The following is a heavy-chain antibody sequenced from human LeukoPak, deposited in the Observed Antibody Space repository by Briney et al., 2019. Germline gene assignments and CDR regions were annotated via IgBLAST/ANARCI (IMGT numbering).Heavy chain of an antibody. D-gene: IGHD2-2*01. CDR2: ISGSGGST. Sequence: PGGSLRLSCAASGFTFSSYAMSWVRQAPGKGLEWVSAISGSGGSTYYADSVKGRFTISRDNSKNTLYLQMNSLRAEDTAVYYCAKTLGYCSSTSCDLSPDYYYGMDVWGQGTTVTVSS. V-gene: IGHV3-23*01. CDR1: GFTFSSYA. J-gene: IGHJ6*02. CDR3: AKTLGYCSSTSCDLSPDYYYGMDV.